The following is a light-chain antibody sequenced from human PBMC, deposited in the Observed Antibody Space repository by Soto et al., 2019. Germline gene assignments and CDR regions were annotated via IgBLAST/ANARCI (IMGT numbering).Light chain of an antibody. J-gene: IGKJ2*03. CDR1: QNIGIY. V-gene: IGKV1-39*01. CDR3: QQIFGTRYS. CDR2: AAS. Sequence: DVQMTQSPSSLSASVGDRVTITCRASQNIGIYLNWYQQNPGKAPKPLIYAASTLLSGVPSRFSGSGSGTDFTLTISSLQPEDFATYYFQQIFGTRYSFGQGTELEIK.